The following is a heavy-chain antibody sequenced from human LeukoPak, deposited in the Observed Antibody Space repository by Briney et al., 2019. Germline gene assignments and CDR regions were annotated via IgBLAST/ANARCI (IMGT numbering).Heavy chain of an antibody. Sequence: SETLSLTCAVYGGSFSGYYWSWIRQPPGKGLEWIGEINHSGSTNYSPSLKSRVTISVDTSKNQFSLQLTSVTASDTAVYYCARGHDYYGSGRQSWFDPWGQGTLVTVSS. J-gene: IGHJ5*02. V-gene: IGHV4-34*01. CDR1: GGSFSGYY. D-gene: IGHD3-10*01. CDR3: ARGHDYYGSGRQSWFDP. CDR2: INHSGST.